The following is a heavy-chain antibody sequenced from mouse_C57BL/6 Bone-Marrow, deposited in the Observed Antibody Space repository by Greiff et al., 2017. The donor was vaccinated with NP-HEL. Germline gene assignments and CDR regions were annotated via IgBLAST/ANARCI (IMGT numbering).Heavy chain of an antibody. CDR3: ARSGYSNLFAY. CDR1: GYSFTGYF. CDR2: INPYNGDT. J-gene: IGHJ3*01. V-gene: IGHV1-20*01. D-gene: IGHD2-5*01. Sequence: VQLQQSGPELVKPGDSVKISCKASGYSFTGYFMNWVMQSHGKSLEWIGRINPYNGDTFYNQKFKGKATLTVDKSSSTARMELRSLTSEDSAVYYCARSGYSNLFAYWGQGTLVTVSA.